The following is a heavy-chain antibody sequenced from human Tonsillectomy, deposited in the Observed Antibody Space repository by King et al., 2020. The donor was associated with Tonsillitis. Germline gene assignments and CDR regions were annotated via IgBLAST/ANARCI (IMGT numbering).Heavy chain of an antibody. CDR2: IYPGDTET. V-gene: IGHV5-51*01. CDR3: ARHEVDPPRGRPATFAFDI. Sequence: QLVQSGAEVKKPGESVKISCKGAGYSFTNYWIGWVRQMPGKGLEWMGVIYPGDTETRYSPSFQGQVTISADKSIRIVYLQWSSLKASDTAMYYCARHEVDPPRGRPATFAFDIWGQGTMVTVSS. D-gene: IGHD1-26*01. J-gene: IGHJ3*02. CDR1: GYSFTNYW.